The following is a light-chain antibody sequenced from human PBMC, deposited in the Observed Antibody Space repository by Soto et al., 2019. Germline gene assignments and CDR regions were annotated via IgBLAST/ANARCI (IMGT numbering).Light chain of an antibody. CDR3: QQYGSSPIT. J-gene: IGKJ5*01. CDR2: DAS. Sequence: EIVLTQAPATLCLSPGERATLSCRASQSVSSDLAWYQQKPGQAPRLLIYDASSRATGIPDRFSGSGSGTDFTLTTSRLEPEDFAVYCCQQYGSSPITFGQGTRLEIK. CDR1: QSVSSD. V-gene: IGKV3-20*01.